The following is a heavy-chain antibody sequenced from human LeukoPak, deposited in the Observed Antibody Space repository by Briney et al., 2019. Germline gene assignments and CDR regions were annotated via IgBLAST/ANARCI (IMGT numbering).Heavy chain of an antibody. CDR3: ARGIESYGDYNY. Sequence: SETLSLTCTVSGGSISSNYWTWIRQPPGKGLEWIGYIYYTGSSNYNPSLKSRVTISVDTSKNQFSLKLRSVTAADTAVYYCARGIESYGDYNYWGQGTPVTVSS. CDR1: GGSISSNY. D-gene: IGHD4-17*01. V-gene: IGHV4-59*01. CDR2: IYYTGSS. J-gene: IGHJ4*02.